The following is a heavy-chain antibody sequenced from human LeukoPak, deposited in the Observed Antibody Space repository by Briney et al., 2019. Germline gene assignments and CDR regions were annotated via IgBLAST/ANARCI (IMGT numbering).Heavy chain of an antibody. CDR2: IYTSGST. D-gene: IGHD1-1*01. CDR1: GGSISSGSYY. Sequence: SETLSLTCTVSGGSISSGSYYWSWIRQPAGKGLEWIGRIYTSGSTNYNPSLKSRVTISVDTSKSQFSLKLSSVTAADTAVYYCARGFSRYSVGDAFDIWGQGTMVTVSS. V-gene: IGHV4-61*02. CDR3: ARGFSRYSVGDAFDI. J-gene: IGHJ3*02.